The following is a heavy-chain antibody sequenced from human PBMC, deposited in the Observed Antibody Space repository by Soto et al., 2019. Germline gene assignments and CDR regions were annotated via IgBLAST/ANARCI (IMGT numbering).Heavy chain of an antibody. Sequence: QVQLVQSGAEVKKPGASVKVSCKASGYTFTGYYMHWVRQAPGQGLEWMGWINPNSGGTNYAQKLQGWVTMTRDTSISTAYMELSRLRSDDTAVYYCARDSIAVAGPTTYYFDYWGQGTLVTVSS. CDR1: GYTFTGYY. D-gene: IGHD6-19*01. V-gene: IGHV1-2*04. CDR2: INPNSGGT. CDR3: ARDSIAVAGPTTYYFDY. J-gene: IGHJ4*02.